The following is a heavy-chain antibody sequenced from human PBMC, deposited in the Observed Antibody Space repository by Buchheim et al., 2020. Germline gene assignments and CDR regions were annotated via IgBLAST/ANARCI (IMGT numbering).Heavy chain of an antibody. D-gene: IGHD2-21*02. CDR3: ARDRGDGGTIDY. J-gene: IGHJ4*02. CDR2: IYNSGST. CDR1: GDSITSYY. V-gene: IGHV4-59*01. Sequence: QVQLQESGPGLVKPSETLSLTCTVSGDSITSYYWSWIRQPPGKGLERIGYIYNSGSTNYNPSLKSRVTISVDTSKNQFSLKLSSVTAADTAVYFCARDRGDGGTIDYWGQGTL.